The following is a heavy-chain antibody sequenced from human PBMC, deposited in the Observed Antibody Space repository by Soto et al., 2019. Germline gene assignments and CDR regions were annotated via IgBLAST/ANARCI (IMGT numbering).Heavy chain of an antibody. J-gene: IGHJ6*02. CDR1: GFTFGDYT. CDR2: ISWAGGTT. Sequence: GSLRLSCTASGFTFGDYTMHWVRQAPGKGLEWVSLISWAGGTTYYADSVNGRFTISRDNSKTSLFLQMNSLRTEDTALYYCAKAHSRSMGFALDVWGQGTTVTVSS. CDR3: AKAHSRSMGFALDV. V-gene: IGHV3-43*01. D-gene: IGHD3-10*01.